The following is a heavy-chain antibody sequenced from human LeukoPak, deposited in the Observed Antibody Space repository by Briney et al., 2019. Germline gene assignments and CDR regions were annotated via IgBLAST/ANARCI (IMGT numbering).Heavy chain of an antibody. D-gene: IGHD6-19*01. J-gene: IGHJ3*02. V-gene: IGHV3-23*01. CDR2: ISGSGGST. CDR3: ARDPSGSNAFDI. Sequence: GGSLRLSCAASGFTFSSSAMNWVRQAPGKGLEWVSAISGSGGSTYYADSVKGRFTISRDNSKNTLYLQMNSLRAEDTAVYYCARDPSGSNAFDIWGQGTMVTVSS. CDR1: GFTFSSSA.